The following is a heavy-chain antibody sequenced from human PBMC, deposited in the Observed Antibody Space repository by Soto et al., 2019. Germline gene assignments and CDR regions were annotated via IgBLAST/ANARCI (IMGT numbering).Heavy chain of an antibody. Sequence: EASVKVSCKASGYTFTSYAMNWVRQAPGQGLEWMGWINTNTGNPTYAQGFTGRFVFSLDTSVSTAYLQICSLKAEDTAVYYCARAQDTAMVISHYYYGMDVWGQGATVTVFS. CDR1: GYTFTSYA. V-gene: IGHV7-4-1*01. CDR2: INTNTGNP. J-gene: IGHJ6*02. CDR3: ARAQDTAMVISHYYYGMDV. D-gene: IGHD5-18*01.